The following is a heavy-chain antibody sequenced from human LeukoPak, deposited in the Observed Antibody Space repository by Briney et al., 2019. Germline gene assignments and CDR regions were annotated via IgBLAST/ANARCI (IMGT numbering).Heavy chain of an antibody. CDR3: ARAKTLRYFDGPLGY. D-gene: IGHD3-9*01. Sequence: PGGSLRLSCAASGFTFSSYSMNWVRQAPGKGLEWVSYISSSGSTIYYADSVKGRFTISRDNAKNSLYLQMNSLRAEDTAVYYCARAKTLRYFDGPLGYWGQGTLVTVSS. CDR1: GFTFSSYS. V-gene: IGHV3-48*04. CDR2: ISSSGSTI. J-gene: IGHJ4*02.